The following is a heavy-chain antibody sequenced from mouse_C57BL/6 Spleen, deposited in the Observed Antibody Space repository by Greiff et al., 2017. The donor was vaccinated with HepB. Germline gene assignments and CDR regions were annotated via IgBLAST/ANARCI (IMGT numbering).Heavy chain of an antibody. CDR3: AFITTVVATDY. CDR2: IHPNSGST. CDR1: GYTFTSYW. V-gene: IGHV1-64*01. J-gene: IGHJ2*01. Sequence: VQLQQSGAELVKPGASVKLSCKASGYTFTSYWMHWVKQRPGQGLEWIGMIHPNSGSTNYNEKFKSKATLTVDKSSSTAYMQLSSLTSEDSAVYYCAFITTVVATDYWGQGTTLTVSS. D-gene: IGHD1-1*01.